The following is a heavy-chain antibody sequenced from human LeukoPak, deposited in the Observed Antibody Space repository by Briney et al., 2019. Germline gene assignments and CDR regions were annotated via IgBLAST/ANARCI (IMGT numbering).Heavy chain of an antibody. CDR1: GFTFSSYA. D-gene: IGHD4-23*01. CDR2: ISYDGSNK. V-gene: IGHV3-30-3*01. Sequence: GRSLGLSCAASGFTFSSYAMHWVRQAPGKGLEWVAVISYDGSNKYYADSVKGRFTISRDNSKNTLYLQMNSLRAEDTAVYYCARHYGGNSGAFDYWGQGTLVTVSS. CDR3: ARHYGGNSGAFDY. J-gene: IGHJ4*02.